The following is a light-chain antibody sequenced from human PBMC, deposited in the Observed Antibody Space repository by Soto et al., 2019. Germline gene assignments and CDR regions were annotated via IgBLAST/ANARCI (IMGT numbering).Light chain of an antibody. J-gene: IGLJ2*01. CDR3: CSHIGVVI. CDR2: EAT. CDR1: SSAVGSFNF. Sequence: QSALTQPASVSGSPGQSITISCTGASSAVGSFNFVTWYQQHPGKAPKLIIYEATKRPSGVSTRFSGSKSGNSASLTISGLQAEDEADYYCCSHIGVVIFGGGTKLTVL. V-gene: IGLV2-23*01.